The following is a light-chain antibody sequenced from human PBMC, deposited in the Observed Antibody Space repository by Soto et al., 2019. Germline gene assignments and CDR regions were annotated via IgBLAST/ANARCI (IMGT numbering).Light chain of an antibody. Sequence: EIVLTQSPGTLSLSPGERATLSCRASQSVSSSYLAWYQQKPGQAPRLLIYGASSRATGIPDRFSGSGSGTDFILTISRLEPEDFAVYYCQQYGSSHTYTFGQGTKLEIK. CDR2: GAS. J-gene: IGKJ2*01. CDR3: QQYGSSHTYT. CDR1: QSVSSSY. V-gene: IGKV3-20*01.